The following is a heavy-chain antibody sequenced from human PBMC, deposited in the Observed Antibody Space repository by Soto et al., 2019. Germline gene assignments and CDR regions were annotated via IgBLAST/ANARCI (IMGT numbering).Heavy chain of an antibody. CDR3: ARVLLYYDFWSGPFDY. CDR2: IIPIFGTA. D-gene: IGHD3-3*01. CDR1: GGTFSSYA. Sequence: SVKVSCKASGGTFSSYAISWVRQAPGQGLEWMGGIIPIFGTANYAQKFQGRVTITADESTSTAYMELSSLRSEDTAVYYCARVLLYYDFWSGPFDYWGQGTLVSVSS. V-gene: IGHV1-69*13. J-gene: IGHJ4*02.